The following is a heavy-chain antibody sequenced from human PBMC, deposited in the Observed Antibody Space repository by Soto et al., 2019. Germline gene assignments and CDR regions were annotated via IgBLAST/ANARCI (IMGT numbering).Heavy chain of an antibody. D-gene: IGHD3-22*01. J-gene: IGHJ6*02. CDR3: ARDASGGCYLPVMDV. Sequence: EVQLVESGGGLIQPGGSLRLSCAASGFTVSSNYMGWVRQAPGKGLEWVSVIHSGGSTYYADSVKGRFTISRDNSKNTLYLKRTSLGAEETAVYYGARDASGGCYLPVMDVWAKGPRSPSP. V-gene: IGHV3-53*01. CDR2: IHSGGST. CDR1: GFTVSSNY.